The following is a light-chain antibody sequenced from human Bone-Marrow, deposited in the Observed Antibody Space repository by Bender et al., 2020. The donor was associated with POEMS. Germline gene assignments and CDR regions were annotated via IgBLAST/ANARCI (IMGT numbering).Light chain of an antibody. J-gene: IGLJ2*01. CDR1: ALPQKY. CDR2: EDN. Sequence: SYELTQPPSVSVSPGQTARITCSGDALPQKYTYWFQQKSGQAPVLVVYEDNKRSSGIPERFSGSSSGTTATLTISGAQVEDEDDYHCYSTDRSGNHRVFGGGTKLTVL. CDR3: YSTDRSGNHRV. V-gene: IGLV3-10*03.